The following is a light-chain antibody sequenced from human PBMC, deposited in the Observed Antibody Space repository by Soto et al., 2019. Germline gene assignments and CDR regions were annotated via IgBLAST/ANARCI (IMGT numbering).Light chain of an antibody. CDR3: SSYTSSSSVV. V-gene: IGLV2-14*01. J-gene: IGLJ2*01. CDR1: SSDVGGYNY. CDR2: DVS. Sequence: QSVLPQPASVSGSPGQSITISCTETSSDVGGYNYVSWYQQHPGKAPKLMIYDVSNRPSGVSNRFSGSKSGNTASLTISGLQAEDEADYYCSSYTSSSSVVFGGGTKVTVL.